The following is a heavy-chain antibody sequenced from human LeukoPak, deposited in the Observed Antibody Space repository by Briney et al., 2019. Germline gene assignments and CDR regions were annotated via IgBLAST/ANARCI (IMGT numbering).Heavy chain of an antibody. D-gene: IGHD6-19*01. CDR1: GGSISSYY. Sequence: SETLSLTCTVSGGSISSYYWSWIRQPPGKGLEWIGYIYYSGSTNYNPSLKSRVTISVDTSKNQFSLKLSSVTAADRAVYYCARGETYSSGLVDYWGQGTLVTVSS. J-gene: IGHJ4*02. CDR3: ARGETYSSGLVDY. V-gene: IGHV4-59*01. CDR2: IYYSGST.